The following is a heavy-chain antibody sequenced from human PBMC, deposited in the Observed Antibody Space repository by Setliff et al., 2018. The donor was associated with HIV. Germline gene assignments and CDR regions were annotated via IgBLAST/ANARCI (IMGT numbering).Heavy chain of an antibody. V-gene: IGHV4-39*07. D-gene: IGHD3-22*01. CDR1: GASIGRRSDC. CDR2: FYYSWNT. CDR3: ARSPLNYYDKSDAFDI. J-gene: IGHJ3*02. Sequence: PSETLSLTCTVSGASIGRRSDCWGWIRQPPGKGLEWIGSFYYSWNTYYNPSLKSRVTISVDTSKNQFSLKLSSVTAADTAVYYCARSPLNYYDKSDAFDIWGQGTMVTVSS.